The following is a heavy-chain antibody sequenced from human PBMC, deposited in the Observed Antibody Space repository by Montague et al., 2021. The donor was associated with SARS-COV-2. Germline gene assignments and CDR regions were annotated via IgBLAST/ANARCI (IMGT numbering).Heavy chain of an antibody. J-gene: IGHJ6*02. D-gene: IGHD2-2*02. V-gene: IGHV4-39*01. CDR1: GGSISSSSYY. CDR2: IYYSGST. Sequence: SETLSLTCTVSGGSISSSSYYLGWIRQPPGKGLEWIGRIYYSGSTYYNPSLKSRVTISVDTSKNQFSLKLSSVTAADTAVYYCARHYGVVVPAAIYYYYGMDVWGQGTTVTVSS. CDR3: ARHYGVVVPAAIYYYYGMDV.